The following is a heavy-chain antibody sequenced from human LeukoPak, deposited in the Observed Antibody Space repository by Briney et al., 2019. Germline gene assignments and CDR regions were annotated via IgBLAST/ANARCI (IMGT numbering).Heavy chain of an antibody. CDR2: TSGSGGST. J-gene: IGHJ4*02. Sequence: GGSLRLSCAASGFTFSSYAMSWVRQAPGKGLEWVSATSGSGGSTYYADSVKGRFTISRDNSKNSLYLQMNGLRAEDTAVYYCAKDLYDSGWYGAFDYWGQGTLVTVSS. V-gene: IGHV3-23*01. CDR3: AKDLYDSGWYGAFDY. D-gene: IGHD6-19*01. CDR1: GFTFSSYA.